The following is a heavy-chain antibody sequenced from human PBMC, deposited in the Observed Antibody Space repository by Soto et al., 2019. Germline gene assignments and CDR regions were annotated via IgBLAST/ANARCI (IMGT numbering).Heavy chain of an antibody. CDR1: GYTFTTYY. CDR3: ARGGNGDKVVYGYCDL. V-gene: IGHV1-46*01. J-gene: IGHJ2*01. D-gene: IGHD4-17*01. CDR2: INPGGVST. Sequence: QVQLVQSGAEVKKPGASVEVSCKASGYTFTTYYIHWVRHAPGQGLEWMGVINPGGVSTTYAQKFRDRVTMTSDASTSTVYVDLSRLRSEDTAGYFCARGGNGDKVVYGYCDLGGRGTQVTVS.